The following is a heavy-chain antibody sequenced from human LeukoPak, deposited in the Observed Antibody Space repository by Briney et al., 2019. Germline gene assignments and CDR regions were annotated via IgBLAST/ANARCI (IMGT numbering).Heavy chain of an antibody. D-gene: IGHD3-22*01. V-gene: IGHV3-21*01. Sequence: PGGSLRLSCAASGFTFSTYTMNWVRQAPGKGLEWISSITSSSSYIYYADSVKGRFTISRDNAKNSLYLQMISLRVEDTAVYYCARHVVAVGFDYWGQGTLVTVSS. CDR2: ITSSSSYI. J-gene: IGHJ4*02. CDR3: ARHVVAVGFDY. CDR1: GFTFSTYT.